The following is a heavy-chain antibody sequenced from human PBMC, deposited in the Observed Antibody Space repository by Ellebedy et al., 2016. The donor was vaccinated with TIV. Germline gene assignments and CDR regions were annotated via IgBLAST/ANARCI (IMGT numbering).Heavy chain of an antibody. CDR1: GFTFSSYS. J-gene: IGHJ4*02. Sequence: GESLKISXAASGFTFSSYSMNWVRQAPGKGLEWVSSISSSSSYTNYADSVKGRFTISRDNAKNSLYLQMNSLRAEDTAVYYCARDPPDGDLWGGWGQGTLVTVSS. D-gene: IGHD3-16*01. CDR2: ISSSSSYT. V-gene: IGHV3-21*01. CDR3: ARDPPDGDLWGG.